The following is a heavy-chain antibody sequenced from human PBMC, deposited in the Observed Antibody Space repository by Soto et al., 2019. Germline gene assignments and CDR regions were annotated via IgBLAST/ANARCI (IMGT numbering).Heavy chain of an antibody. V-gene: IGHV5-10-1*01. CDR3: ARARSITIFGVVGFEMDV. Sequence: PGESLKISCNGSGYTFTDYWINWVRQMPGKGLEWMGRIDPSDSYTKYSPSFQGHVTISADKSISTAYLEWSSLEASDTAMYYCARARSITIFGVVGFEMDVWCQGTTVTVSS. CDR1: GYTFTDYW. D-gene: IGHD3-3*01. CDR2: IDPSDSYT. J-gene: IGHJ6*02.